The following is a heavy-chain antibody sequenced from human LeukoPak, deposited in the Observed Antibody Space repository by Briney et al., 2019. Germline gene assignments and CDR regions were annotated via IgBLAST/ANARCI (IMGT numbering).Heavy chain of an antibody. CDR1: GYSFTSYW. Sequence: GESLQISCKGSGYSFTSYWIGWVRQMPGKGLEWMGIIYPGDSDTRYSPSFQGQDTISADKSISTAYLQWSSLKASDTAMYYCARLSCSGGSCYLPYYYYYMDVWGKGTTVTVSS. J-gene: IGHJ6*03. CDR2: IYPGDSDT. D-gene: IGHD2-15*01. CDR3: ARLSCSGGSCYLPYYYYYMDV. V-gene: IGHV5-51*01.